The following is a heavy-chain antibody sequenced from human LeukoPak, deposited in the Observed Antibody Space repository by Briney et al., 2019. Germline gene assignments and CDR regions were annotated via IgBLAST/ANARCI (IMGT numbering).Heavy chain of an antibody. D-gene: IGHD6-13*01. CDR2: IRYDGSNK. CDR3: ARDTAAAGGY. CDR1: GFTFSSYG. J-gene: IGHJ4*02. Sequence: QPGGSLRPSCAASGFTFSSYGMHWVRQAPGKGLEWVAFIRYDGSNKYYADSVKGRFTISRDNSKNTLYLQMNSLRAEDTAVYYCARDTAAAGGYWGQGTLVTVSS. V-gene: IGHV3-30*02.